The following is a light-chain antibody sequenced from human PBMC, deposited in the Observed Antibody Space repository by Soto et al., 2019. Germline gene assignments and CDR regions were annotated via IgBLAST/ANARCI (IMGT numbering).Light chain of an antibody. CDR3: MQALQTPIT. CDR1: QSLLHSNGYNY. J-gene: IGKJ4*01. Sequence: DIVMTQSPLSLPVTPGEPASISCRSSQSLLHSNGYNYLDWYLQKPGQSPQLLIYLGSNRASGVPDRFSGSGSGTDFTLKISRVEAGDVGVYYCMQALQTPITFGGGTKVDIK. V-gene: IGKV2-28*01. CDR2: LGS.